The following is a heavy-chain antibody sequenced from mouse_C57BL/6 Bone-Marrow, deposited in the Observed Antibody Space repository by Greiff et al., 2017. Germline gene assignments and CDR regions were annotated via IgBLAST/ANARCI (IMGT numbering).Heavy chain of an antibody. V-gene: IGHV1-52*01. CDR3: ARAMITTNYYAMDY. J-gene: IGHJ4*01. D-gene: IGHD2-4*01. CDR1: GYTFTSSW. Sequence: QVQLQQPGAELVRPGSSVKLSCKASGYTFTSSWVHWVKQRPIQGLEWIGNIDPSDSETHYNQKFKDKATLTVDKSSSTAYMQLSSLTSEDSAVYYCARAMITTNYYAMDYWGQGTSVTVSS. CDR2: IDPSDSET.